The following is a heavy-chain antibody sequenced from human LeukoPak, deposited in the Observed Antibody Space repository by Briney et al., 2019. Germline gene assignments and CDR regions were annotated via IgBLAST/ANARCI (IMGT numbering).Heavy chain of an antibody. D-gene: IGHD5-24*01. CDR1: GYSISSGYL. J-gene: IGHJ3*02. V-gene: IGHV4-38-2*02. CDR2: IDGSGSS. CDR3: ARAPHRRWLQRLARPNDAFDI. Sequence: SETLSLTCTVSGYSISSGYLWGWIRQPPGKGLEWIGSIDGSGSSYYNPSLKSRVTISVDTSRNQFSLKLSSVTAADTAVYYCARAPHRRWLQRLARPNDAFDIWGQGTMVTVSS.